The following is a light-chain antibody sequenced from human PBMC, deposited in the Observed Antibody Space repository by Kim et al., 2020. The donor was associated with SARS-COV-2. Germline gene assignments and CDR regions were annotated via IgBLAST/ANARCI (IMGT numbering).Light chain of an antibody. J-gene: IGKJ1*01. Sequence: SASVGDRVTITGRASQSISNWLAWYQQKPGKAPKLLIYKASNLQSGVPSRFSGSGSGTEFSLTISSLQPDDFATYYCQQYNTYWAFGQGTKVDIK. CDR1: QSISNW. CDR3: QQYNTYWA. CDR2: KAS. V-gene: IGKV1-5*03.